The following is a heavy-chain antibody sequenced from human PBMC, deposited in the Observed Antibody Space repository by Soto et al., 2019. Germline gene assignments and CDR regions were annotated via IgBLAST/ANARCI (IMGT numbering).Heavy chain of an antibody. D-gene: IGHD1-1*01. J-gene: IGHJ4*02. Sequence: PSETLSLTCTVSVGSIISGDYYWSWIRQPPGKGLEWIGYIYYSGSTYYNPSLKSRVTISVDTSKNQFSLKLSSVTAADTAVYYCARAGSGALYYFDYWGQGTLVTVSS. CDR3: ARAGSGALYYFDY. CDR2: IYYSGST. CDR1: VGSIISGDYY. V-gene: IGHV4-30-4*01.